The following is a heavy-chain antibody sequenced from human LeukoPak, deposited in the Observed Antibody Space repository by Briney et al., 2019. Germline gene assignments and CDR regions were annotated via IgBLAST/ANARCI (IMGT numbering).Heavy chain of an antibody. Sequence: GGSLRLSCAASGFTFSNYEMNWVRQAPGKGLEWVSYISSGGISIYYTDSVKGQFTTSRDNAKNSLYLQMNSLRVEDTAVYYCARADGDGGNSGLDYWGQGTLVTVSS. CDR3: ARADGDGGNSGLDY. V-gene: IGHV3-48*03. CDR2: ISSGGISI. J-gene: IGHJ4*02. D-gene: IGHD4-23*01. CDR1: GFTFSNYE.